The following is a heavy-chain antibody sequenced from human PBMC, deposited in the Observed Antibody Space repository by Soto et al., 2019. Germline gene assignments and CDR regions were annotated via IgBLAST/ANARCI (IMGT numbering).Heavy chain of an antibody. D-gene: IGHD3-16*01. CDR3: ERAWPAGGAHLDY. Sequence: GASVKVSCKASGYTFTSYCISWVRQAPGQGLEWMGWISAYNGNTNYAQKLQGRVTMTTDTSTSTAYMELRSLRSDDTAESYCERAWPAGGAHLDYGAKGTLVTVSS. CDR1: GYTFTSYC. J-gene: IGHJ4*02. CDR2: ISAYNGNT. V-gene: IGHV1-18*01.